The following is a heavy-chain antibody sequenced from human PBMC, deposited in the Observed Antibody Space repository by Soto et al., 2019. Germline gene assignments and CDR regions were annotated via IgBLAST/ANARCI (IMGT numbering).Heavy chain of an antibody. D-gene: IGHD6-13*01. CDR3: ARVSSSWYWFDP. J-gene: IGHJ5*02. CDR2: MNPNSGNT. V-gene: IGHV1-8*01. CDR1: GYTFTSYD. Sequence: QVQLVQSGAEVKKPGASVKVSCKASGYTFTSYDINWVRQATGQGLEWMGWMNPNSGNTGYAQKFQGRVTLTRNPSISTAYVELSSLRSEDTAVYYWARVSSSWYWFDPWGQGTLVTVSS.